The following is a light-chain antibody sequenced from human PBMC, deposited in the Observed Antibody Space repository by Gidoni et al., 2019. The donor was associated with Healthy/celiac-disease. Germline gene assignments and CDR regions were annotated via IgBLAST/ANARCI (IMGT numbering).Light chain of an antibody. CDR1: KLGDKY. CDR3: QAWDSSHVV. CDR2: PDS. J-gene: IGLJ2*01. V-gene: IGLV3-1*01. Sequence: SYELTQPPSVSVSPGQTASITCPGDKLGDKYACWYQHKPGQSPVLVIYPDSKRPAGIPERFAGSNSGNTATLTISGTQAMDEADYYCQAWDSSHVVFGGGTKLTVL.